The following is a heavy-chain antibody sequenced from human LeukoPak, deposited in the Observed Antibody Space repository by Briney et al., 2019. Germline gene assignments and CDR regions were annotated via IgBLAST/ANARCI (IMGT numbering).Heavy chain of an antibody. V-gene: IGHV1-24*01. CDR1: GYTLTELS. CDR3: ATAPNSGSYQLLYYGMDV. Sequence: ASVNVSCKVSGYTLTELSMHWVRQAPGKGREWMGGFDPEDGETIYAQKFQGRVTMTEDTSTDTAYMELSSLRSEDTAVYYCATAPNSGSYQLLYYGMDVWGQGTTVTVSS. J-gene: IGHJ6*02. D-gene: IGHD1-26*01. CDR2: FDPEDGET.